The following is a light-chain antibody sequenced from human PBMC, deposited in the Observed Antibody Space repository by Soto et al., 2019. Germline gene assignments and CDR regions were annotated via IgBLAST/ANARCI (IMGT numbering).Light chain of an antibody. J-gene: IGKJ4*01. Sequence: DIQMTQSPSSLSASVGDRVTITCRASQGISTSLSWYQQRPGKPPKLLIYAASRLQSGVPARFSGSGAETDFTLTITSLQPEDFGIYYCQQSYATVRTFGGGTKVDIK. V-gene: IGKV1-39*01. CDR2: AAS. CDR3: QQSYATVRT. CDR1: QGISTS.